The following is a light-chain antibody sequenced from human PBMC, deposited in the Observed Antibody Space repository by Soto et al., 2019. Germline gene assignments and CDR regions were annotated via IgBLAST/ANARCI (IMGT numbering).Light chain of an antibody. V-gene: IGKV1-39*01. CDR2: TAS. J-gene: IGKJ5*01. CDR1: QSINSH. CDR3: QQSYSTPIT. Sequence: DIQMTQSPSSLSASVGDTVTITCRASQSINSHLNWYQQKPGKAPNLLIYTASSLQSGVPSRFSGSGSGTDFTLTISSLQPDDFATYYCQQSYSTPITFGQGTRLDIK.